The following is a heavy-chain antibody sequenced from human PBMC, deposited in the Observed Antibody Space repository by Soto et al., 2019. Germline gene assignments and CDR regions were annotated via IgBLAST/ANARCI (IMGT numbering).Heavy chain of an antibody. CDR2: IYYSGST. J-gene: IGHJ5*02. CDR1: GGSISSYY. D-gene: IGHD2-15*01. CDR3: ARVSAGYCSGGSCYSPEFFDP. Sequence: QVQLQESGPGLVKPSETLSLTCTVSGGSISSYYWSWIRQPPGKGLEWIGYIYYSGSTNYNPSLKSRVTISVDTSKNQFSLKLSSVTAADTAVYYCARVSAGYCSGGSCYSPEFFDPWGQGTLVTVSS. V-gene: IGHV4-59*01.